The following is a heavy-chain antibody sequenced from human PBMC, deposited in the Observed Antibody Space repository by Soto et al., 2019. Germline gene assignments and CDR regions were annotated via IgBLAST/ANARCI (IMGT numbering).Heavy chain of an antibody. V-gene: IGHV4-31*03. CDR3: ARSVVVPAAMKD. CDR1: GGSISSGGYY. Sequence: QVQLQESGPGLVKPSQTLSLTCTVSGGSISSGGYYWRWIRQHPGKGLEWIGYIYYSGSTYYNPSLKSRVTISVDTSKNQFSLKLSSVTAADTAVYYCARSVVVPAAMKDWGQGTLVTVSS. D-gene: IGHD2-2*01. J-gene: IGHJ4*02. CDR2: IYYSGST.